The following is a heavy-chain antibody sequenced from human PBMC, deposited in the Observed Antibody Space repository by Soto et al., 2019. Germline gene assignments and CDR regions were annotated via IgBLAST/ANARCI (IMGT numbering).Heavy chain of an antibody. J-gene: IGHJ5*02. D-gene: IGHD1-26*01. Sequence: QLQLQESGSGLVKPSQTLSLTCAVSGGSISSGGYSWSWIRQPPGKGLECIGYIYHSGSTYYNPSLKSRVTISVDRSKNQFSLKLSSVTATDTAVYYCASRPSGSGFDPWGQGTLVTVSS. CDR2: IYHSGST. CDR1: GGSISSGGYS. V-gene: IGHV4-30-2*01. CDR3: ASRPSGSGFDP.